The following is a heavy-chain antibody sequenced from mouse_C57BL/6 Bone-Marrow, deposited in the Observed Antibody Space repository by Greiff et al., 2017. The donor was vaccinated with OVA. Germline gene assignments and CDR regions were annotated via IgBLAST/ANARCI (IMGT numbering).Heavy chain of an antibody. CDR1: GFTFSSYA. Sequence: DVKLVESGGGLVKPGGSLKLSCAASGFTFSSYAMSWVRQTPEKRLDWVATISDGGSYTYYPDNVKGRFTISRDKAKNNLYLQMSHLKSEDTAMYYCARDNGSFYYYAMDYWGQGTSVTVSS. J-gene: IGHJ4*01. V-gene: IGHV5-4*01. CDR2: ISDGGSYT. D-gene: IGHD1-1*01. CDR3: ARDNGSFYYYAMDY.